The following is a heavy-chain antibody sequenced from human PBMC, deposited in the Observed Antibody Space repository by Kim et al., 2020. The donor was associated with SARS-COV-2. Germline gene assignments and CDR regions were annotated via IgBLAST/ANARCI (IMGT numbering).Heavy chain of an antibody. D-gene: IGHD3-10*01. CDR3: FTYATLNYGSGSPRGHDAFDI. J-gene: IGHJ3*02. Sequence: GGSLRLSCAASGFTFDDYAMHWVRQAPGKGLEWVSGISWNSGSIGYADSVKGRFTISRDNAKNSLYLQMNSLRAEDTALYYCFTYATLNYGSGSPRGHDAFDIWGQGTMVTVSS. CDR2: ISWNSGSI. V-gene: IGHV3-9*01. CDR1: GFTFDDYA.